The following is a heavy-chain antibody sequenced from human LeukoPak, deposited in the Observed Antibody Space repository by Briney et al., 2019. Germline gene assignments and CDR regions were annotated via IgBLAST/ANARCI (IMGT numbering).Heavy chain of an antibody. CDR2: IHGSGAT. Sequence: PSETLSLTCTVSGYSISGAYYWGWVRQAPGKGLEWIGSIHGSGATYYNPSLKSRITISMDTSKNQFSLKLSSVTVADTAVYFCASPEGRYCGGGSCYDYWGQGTLVTVSS. CDR1: GYSISGAYY. V-gene: IGHV4-38-2*02. CDR3: ASPEGRYCGGGSCYDY. D-gene: IGHD2-15*01. J-gene: IGHJ4*02.